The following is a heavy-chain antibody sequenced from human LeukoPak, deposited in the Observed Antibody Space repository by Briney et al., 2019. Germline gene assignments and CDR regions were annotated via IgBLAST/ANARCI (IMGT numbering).Heavy chain of an antibody. CDR2: ISSSSTYI. V-gene: IGHV3-21*01. Sequence: GGSLRLSCAASEFTFSSYSMNWVRQAPGKGLEWISSISSSSTYIYYADSVKGRFTISRDNAKNSLYLQMDSLRAEDTAVYYCTRDPTQYLRYGYFDYWGQGTLVTVSS. CDR3: TRDPTQYLRYGYFDY. CDR1: EFTFSSYS. D-gene: IGHD4-11*01. J-gene: IGHJ4*02.